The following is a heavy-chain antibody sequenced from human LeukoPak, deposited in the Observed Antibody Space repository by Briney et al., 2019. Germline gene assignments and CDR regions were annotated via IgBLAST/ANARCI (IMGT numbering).Heavy chain of an antibody. CDR2: INDSGTI. D-gene: IGHD1-7*01. J-gene: IGHJ6*03. CDR3: ARRWNYGRNYYIDV. V-gene: IGHV4-34*01. Sequence: SETLSLTCAVYGGSFSHYYWSWIRQSPGRGLEWSGEINDSGTINYNPSLMSRVTISLDKSKNQFSLRLSSATAADTAVYYCARRWNYGRNYYIDVWGKGATVSVSS. CDR1: GGSFSHYY.